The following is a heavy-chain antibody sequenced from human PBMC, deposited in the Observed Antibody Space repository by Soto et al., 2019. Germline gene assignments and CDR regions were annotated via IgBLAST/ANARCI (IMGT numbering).Heavy chain of an antibody. CDR1: GYSFTSYW. CDR3: ARQFGPLGYCSSTSCYAGDY. Sequence: GESLKISCKGSGYSFTSYWIGWVRQMPGKGLEWMGIIYPGDSDTRYSPSFQGQVTISADKSISTAYLQWSSLKASDTAMYYCARQFGPLGYCSSTSCYAGDYWGQGTLVTVSS. J-gene: IGHJ4*02. D-gene: IGHD2-2*01. CDR2: IYPGDSDT. V-gene: IGHV5-51*01.